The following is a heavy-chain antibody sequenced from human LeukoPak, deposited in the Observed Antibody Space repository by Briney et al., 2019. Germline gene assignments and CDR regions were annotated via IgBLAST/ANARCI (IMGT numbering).Heavy chain of an antibody. Sequence: SETLSLTCTVSGGSISSSSYYWGWIRQPPGKGLEWSGSIYYSGSTYYNPSLKSRVTISVDTSKNPFSLKLSSVTAADTAVYYCARDRGVLLWFGEVAFDIWGQGTMVTVSS. J-gene: IGHJ3*02. CDR3: ARDRGVLLWFGEVAFDI. D-gene: IGHD3-10*01. V-gene: IGHV4-39*07. CDR1: GGSISSSSYY. CDR2: IYYSGST.